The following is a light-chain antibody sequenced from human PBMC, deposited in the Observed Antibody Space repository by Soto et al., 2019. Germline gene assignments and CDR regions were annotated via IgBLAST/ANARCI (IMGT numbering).Light chain of an antibody. J-gene: IGLJ1*01. Sequence: QSVLTQPAPVSGSPGHSITISCTGTSSDVGGYNYVSWYQQHPVKAPKLMIYDVTNRPSGVSDRFSGSKSGNTASLTISGLQAEDEADYYCSSYTSSSTPYVFGTGTKVTVL. V-gene: IGLV2-14*01. CDR2: DVT. CDR3: SSYTSSSTPYV. CDR1: SSDVGGYNY.